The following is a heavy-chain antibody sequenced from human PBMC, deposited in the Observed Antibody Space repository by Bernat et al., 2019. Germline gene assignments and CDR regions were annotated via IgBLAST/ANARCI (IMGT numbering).Heavy chain of an antibody. Sequence: QVQLVESGGGVVQPGRSLRLSCAASGFTFSSYGMHWVRQAPGKGLEWVAVIWYDGSNKYYADSVKGRFTISRDNSKNTLYLQMNSLRAEDAAVYYCAGDSGNSSSFRAKYNWFDPWGQGTLVTVSS. CDR3: AGDSGNSSSFRAKYNWFDP. CDR1: GFTFSSYG. D-gene: IGHD6-6*01. CDR2: IWYDGSNK. J-gene: IGHJ5*02. V-gene: IGHV3-33*01.